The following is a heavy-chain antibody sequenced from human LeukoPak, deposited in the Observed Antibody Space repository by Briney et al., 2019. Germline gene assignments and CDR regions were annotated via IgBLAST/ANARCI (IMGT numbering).Heavy chain of an antibody. CDR3: ARSGGYSYGFFDY. CDR1: GGSLSSYY. CDR2: IYYSGST. J-gene: IGHJ4*02. D-gene: IGHD5-18*01. Sequence: PSETLSLTCTVSGGSLSSYYWSWIRQPPGKGLEWIGYIYYSGSTNYNPSLKSRVTISVDTSKNQFSLKLSSVTAADTAVYYCARSGGYSYGFFDYWGQGTLVTVSS. V-gene: IGHV4-59*08.